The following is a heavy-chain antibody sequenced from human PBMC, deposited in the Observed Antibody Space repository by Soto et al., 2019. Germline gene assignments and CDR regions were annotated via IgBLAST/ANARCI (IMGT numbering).Heavy chain of an antibody. CDR2: ISGNEDYI. J-gene: IGHJ4*02. D-gene: IGHD5-12*01. Sequence: VQLVESGGGLVKPGGSLRLSCAASGFTFNLYSTNWVRQAPGKGLEWVSSISGNEDYIYYADSLKGRFTISRDNAKNSLSLQMNSLRAEDTAVYYCVRHSGYNLDYGGQGTLVTVSS. CDR3: VRHSGYNLDY. V-gene: IGHV3-21*01. CDR1: GFTFNLYS.